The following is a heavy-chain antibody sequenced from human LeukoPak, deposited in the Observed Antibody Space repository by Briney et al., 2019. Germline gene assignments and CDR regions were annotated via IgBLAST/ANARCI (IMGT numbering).Heavy chain of an antibody. CDR1: GGSISSYY. J-gene: IGHJ3*02. CDR2: IYYSGST. D-gene: IGHD3-22*01. CDR3: AVAEYYYDSSGYRDAFDI. V-gene: IGHV4-59*12. Sequence: PSETLSLTCTVSGGSISSYYWGWIRQPPGKGLEWIGYIYYSGSTNYNPSLKSRVTISVDTSKNQFSLKLSSVTAADTAVYYCAVAEYYYDSSGYRDAFDIWGQGTMVTVSS.